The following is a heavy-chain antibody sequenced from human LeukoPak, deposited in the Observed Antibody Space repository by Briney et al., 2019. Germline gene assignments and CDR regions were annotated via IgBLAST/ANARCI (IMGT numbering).Heavy chain of an antibody. V-gene: IGHV3-74*01. J-gene: IGHJ4*02. Sequence: GGSLLLSCAASGFTFIKYWMLWVRPAPGKGLESVSRINTDGTVTTYADSVKGRFTVSRDNADNTMFLQMNSVRDEDTAVYYCATKQWLAPPPDSWGQGTPVTVSS. CDR3: ATKQWLAPPPDS. CDR1: GFTFIKYW. CDR2: INTDGTVT. D-gene: IGHD6-19*01.